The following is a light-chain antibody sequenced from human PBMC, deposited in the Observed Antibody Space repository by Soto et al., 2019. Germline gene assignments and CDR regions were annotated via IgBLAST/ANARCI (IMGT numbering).Light chain of an antibody. CDR1: QSISSY. CDR2: DAS. J-gene: IGKJ4*01. V-gene: IGKV1-39*01. CDR3: KQGHNATRA. Sequence: DIQMTQSPSSLSASVGDRVTITCRASQSISSYLIWYQQQPGRAPQLLSYDASTLQSGVPSRFSGSGAGTEFTLTISSLQPDDLATYYCKQGHNATRAFGGGKNVEIK.